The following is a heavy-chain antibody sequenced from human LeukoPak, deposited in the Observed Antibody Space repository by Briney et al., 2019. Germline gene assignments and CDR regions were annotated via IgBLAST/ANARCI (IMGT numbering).Heavy chain of an antibody. V-gene: IGHV3-7*01. CDR2: INQDGSEE. D-gene: IGHD5-12*01. Sequence: PGGSLRLSCAASGFTFSHYWMTWVRQPPGKGLECVAHINQDGSEEHYMDSVKARFTISRDNAKNSLSLQMNSLRAEDTAVYYCVRDGGVSGYDLLDYWGQGTLVTVSS. CDR1: GFTFSHYW. J-gene: IGHJ4*02. CDR3: VRDGGVSGYDLLDY.